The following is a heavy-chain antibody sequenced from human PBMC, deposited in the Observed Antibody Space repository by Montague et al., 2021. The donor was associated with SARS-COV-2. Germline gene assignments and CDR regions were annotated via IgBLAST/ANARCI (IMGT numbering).Heavy chain of an antibody. CDR1: GGSINSSSYY. J-gene: IGHJ6*02. D-gene: IGHD2-2*02. CDR2: IYYSGST. CDR3: ARDPSRQPLLYPIGDYYYGMDV. Sequence: TLSLTCTVPGGSINSSSYYWGWIRQAPGKGLEWIGSIYYSGSTYYNPSLKSRVTISVDTSKNQFSLKLSSVTAAHTAVYYCARDPSRQPLLYPIGDYYYGMDVWGQGTTVTVSS. V-gene: IGHV4-39*07.